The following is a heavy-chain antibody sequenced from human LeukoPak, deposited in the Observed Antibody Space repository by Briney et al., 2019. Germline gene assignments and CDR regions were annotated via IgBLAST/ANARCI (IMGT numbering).Heavy chain of an antibody. CDR1: GFTFTSSA. CDR3: AADFWSGYYGGGYYYYYMDV. J-gene: IGHJ6*03. D-gene: IGHD3-3*01. Sequence: TSVKVSCKASGFTFTSSAMQWVRQARGQRLEWIGWIVVGSGNTNYAQKFQERVTITRDMSTSTAYMELSCLRSEDTAVYYCAADFWSGYYGGGYYYYYMDVWGKGTTVTVSS. V-gene: IGHV1-58*02. CDR2: IVVGSGNT.